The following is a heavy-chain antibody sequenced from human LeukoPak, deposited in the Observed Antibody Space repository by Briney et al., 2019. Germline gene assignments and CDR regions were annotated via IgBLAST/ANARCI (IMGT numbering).Heavy chain of an antibody. J-gene: IGHJ3*02. Sequence: SETLSLTCAVYGGSFSNYYWSWIRQPPGKGLEWIGEINHSGSTNYNPSLKSRVTISVDTSKNQFSLKLSSVTAADTAVYYCASVLGKWRKYAFDIWGQGTMVTVSS. CDR3: ASVLGKWRKYAFDI. CDR2: INHSGST. V-gene: IGHV4-34*01. CDR1: GGSFSNYY. D-gene: IGHD5-12*01.